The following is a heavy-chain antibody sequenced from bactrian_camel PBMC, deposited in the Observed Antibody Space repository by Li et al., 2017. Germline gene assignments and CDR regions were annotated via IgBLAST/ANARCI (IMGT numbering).Heavy chain of an antibody. J-gene: IGHJ6*01. V-gene: IGHV3S37*01. Sequence: HVQLVESGGGMVEPGGSLRLSCAASRFAVGSFGMSWVRQAPGKGLEWVAYIDDSGDTTYYADSVKGRFTISRDNAENTLAQQMNSLKPEDTAMYYCAADMGHMGWASPCHFGYWGQGTQVTVS. CDR2: IDDSGDTT. D-gene: IGHD5*01. CDR3: AADMGHMGWASPCHFGY. CDR1: RFAVGSFG.